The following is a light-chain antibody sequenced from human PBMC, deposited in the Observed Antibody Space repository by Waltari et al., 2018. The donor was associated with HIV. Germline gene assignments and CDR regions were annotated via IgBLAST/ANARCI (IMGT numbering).Light chain of an antibody. CDR1: QSVRSN. V-gene: IGKV3-15*01. Sequence: EIVMTQSPATLSVSPGERATLSCRASQSVRSNLAWYQQKPGQAPRLLLYGASTRATGIPLRFSGSGSVTDFSLTISSLQSEDFAIYYCQQYNNWPPYTFGQGTKLEIK. CDR3: QQYNNWPPYT. J-gene: IGKJ2*01. CDR2: GAS.